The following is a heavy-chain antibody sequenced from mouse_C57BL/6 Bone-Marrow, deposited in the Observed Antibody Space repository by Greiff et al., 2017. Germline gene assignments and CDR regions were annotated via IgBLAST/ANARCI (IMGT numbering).Heavy chain of an antibody. CDR3: ASYPYYSGSSRSDF. Sequence: QVQLQQSGPELVKPGASVKMSCKASGYAFSSSWMNWVKQRPGKGLEWIGRIYPGDGDTNYNGKFKGKATLTADKSSSTAYMELSSLTSEDSAVXFSASYPYYSGSSRSDFWGPGTTVTVSS. J-gene: IGHJ1*01. V-gene: IGHV1-82*01. CDR2: IYPGDGDT. D-gene: IGHD1-1*01. CDR1: GYAFSSSW.